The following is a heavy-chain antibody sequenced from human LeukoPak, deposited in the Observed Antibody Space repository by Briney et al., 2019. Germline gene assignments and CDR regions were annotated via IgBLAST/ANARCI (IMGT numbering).Heavy chain of an antibody. CDR1: GFTVSSNY. V-gene: IGHV3-66*01. CDR2: IYSGGST. D-gene: IGHD6-13*01. Sequence: GGSLRLSCAASGFTVSSNYMSWVRQAPGKGLEWVSVIYSGGSTYYADSVKGRFTISRDNSKNTLYLQMNSLRAEDTAVYYCARDRRAAAGPYEYYFDYWGQGTLVTVSS. CDR3: ARDRRAAAGPYEYYFDY. J-gene: IGHJ4*02.